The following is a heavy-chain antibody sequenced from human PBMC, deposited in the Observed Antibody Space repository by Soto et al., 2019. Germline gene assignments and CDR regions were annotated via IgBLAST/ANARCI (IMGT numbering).Heavy chain of an antibody. CDR1: GGSFSGYR. J-gene: IGHJ6*03. V-gene: IGHV4-34*01. CDR2: IKDSGNI. Sequence: QVQLQQWGAGLLKPSETLSLTCAVYGGSFSGYRGGWFRRAPGRGLGGSGEIKDSGNINYNPSLKSRVTILIDTPKKQISLKLSSVTAADTAVYYCARGLILWFGELSRRGGYYYYMDVWGKGTTVTVSS. D-gene: IGHD3-10*01. CDR3: ARGLILWFGELSRRGGYYYYMDV.